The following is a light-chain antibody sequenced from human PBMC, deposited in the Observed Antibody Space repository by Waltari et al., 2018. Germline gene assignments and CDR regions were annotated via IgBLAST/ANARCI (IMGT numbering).Light chain of an antibody. CDR1: ESVRTA. J-gene: IGKJ1*01. CDR2: GAS. Sequence: EIVLTQSPSTLSSSPGERATLSCRASESVRTALAWYQQKPGQAPWLLIFGASNRAIGIPDRFSGGGSGTDFSLTISRLEPEDFAVYFCQHYVRLPVAFGQGTKVDVK. CDR3: QHYVRLPVA. V-gene: IGKV3-20*01.